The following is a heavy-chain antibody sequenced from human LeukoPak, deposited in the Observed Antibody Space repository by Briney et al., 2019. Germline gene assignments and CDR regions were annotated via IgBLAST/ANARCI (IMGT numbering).Heavy chain of an antibody. CDR1: GFTFSSYW. CDR3: ARDFPGIWSGYDPFDY. V-gene: IGHV3-7*01. J-gene: IGHJ4*02. Sequence: GGSLRLSCAASGFTFSSYWMSWVRQAPGKGLEWEANIKQDGSEKYYVDSVKGRFTISRDNAKNSLYLQMNSLRAEDTAVYYCARDFPGIWSGYDPFDYWGQGTLVTVSS. CDR2: IKQDGSEK. D-gene: IGHD3-3*01.